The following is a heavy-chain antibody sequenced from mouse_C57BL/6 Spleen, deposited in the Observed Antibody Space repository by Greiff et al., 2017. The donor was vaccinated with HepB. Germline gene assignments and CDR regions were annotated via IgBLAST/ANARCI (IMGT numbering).Heavy chain of an antibody. V-gene: IGHV1-69*01. CDR3: ARGSAVVEYFDV. CDR2: IDPSDSYT. J-gene: IGHJ1*03. Sequence: QVQLQQPGAELVMPGASVKLSCKASGYNFTSYWMHWVKQRPGQGLEWIGEIDPSDSYTNYNQKFKGKSTLTVDKSSSTAYMQRSSLTSEDSAVYYCARGSAVVEYFDVWGTGTTVTVSS. CDR1: GYNFTSYW. D-gene: IGHD1-1*01.